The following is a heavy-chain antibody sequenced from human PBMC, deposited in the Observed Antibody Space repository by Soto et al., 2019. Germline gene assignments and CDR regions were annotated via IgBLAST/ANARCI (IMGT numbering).Heavy chain of an antibody. J-gene: IGHJ5*02. V-gene: IGHV4-31*03. Sequence: SETLSLTCTVSGGSISSGGYYWSWIRQHPGKGLECIGYIYYSGSTYYNPSLKSRVTISVDTSKNQFSLKLSSVTAADTAVYYCARGRGVYCSGGSCKSRNWFDPWGQGTLVTVSS. CDR3: ARGRGVYCSGGSCKSRNWFDP. CDR2: IYYSGST. D-gene: IGHD2-15*01. CDR1: GGSISSGGYY.